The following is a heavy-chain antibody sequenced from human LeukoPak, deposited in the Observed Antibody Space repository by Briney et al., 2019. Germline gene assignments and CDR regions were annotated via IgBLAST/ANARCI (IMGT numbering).Heavy chain of an antibody. J-gene: IGHJ3*02. CDR3: ARASYYDSSGYSRGDAFDI. CDR1: GYTFTSYY. Sequence: ASLKVSCKASGYTFTSYYMHWVRQAPGQGLEWMGIINPSGGSTSYTQKFQGRVTMTRDTFTSTVYMELSSLRSEDTAVYYCARASYYDSSGYSRGDAFDIWGQGTMVTVSS. D-gene: IGHD3-22*01. V-gene: IGHV1-46*01. CDR2: INPSGGST.